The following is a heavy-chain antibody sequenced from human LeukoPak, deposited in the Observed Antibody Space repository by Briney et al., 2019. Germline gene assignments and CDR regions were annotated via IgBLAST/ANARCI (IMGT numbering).Heavy chain of an antibody. D-gene: IGHD2-21*02. V-gene: IGHV1-46*01. CDR1: GYTFTSYY. Sequence: ASVKVSCKASGYTFTSYYMHWVRQAPGQGLEWMGIINPSGGSTSYAQKFQGRVTMTRDTSTSTVYMELSSLRSEDTAVYYCARGGLGSDVVVTVILYYFDYWGQGTLVTVSS. CDR2: INPSGGST. CDR3: ARGGLGSDVVVTVILYYFDY. J-gene: IGHJ4*02.